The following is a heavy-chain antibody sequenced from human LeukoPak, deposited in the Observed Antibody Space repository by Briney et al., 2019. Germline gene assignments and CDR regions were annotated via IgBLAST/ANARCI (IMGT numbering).Heavy chain of an antibody. J-gene: IGHJ4*02. CDR2: ISGSGGST. CDR1: GFTFSSYA. V-gene: IGHV3-23*01. Sequence: GGSLRLSCAASGFTFSSYAMSWVRQAPGKGLEWVSAISGSGGSTYYADSVKGRFTISRDNSKNTLYLQMNSLRAEDTAVYYCAGVRMDYGSGSPADYWGQGTLVTVSS. D-gene: IGHD3-10*01. CDR3: AGVRMDYGSGSPADY.